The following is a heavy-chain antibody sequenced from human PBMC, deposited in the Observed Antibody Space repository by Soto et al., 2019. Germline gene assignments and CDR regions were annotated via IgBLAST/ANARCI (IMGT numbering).Heavy chain of an antibody. CDR3: ARGSMVRGPTPFDY. V-gene: IGHV4-59*01. CDR2: VYYSGSA. D-gene: IGHD3-10*01. J-gene: IGHJ4*02. CDR1: GGSIRSYY. Sequence: RSLTCNVSGGSIRSYYWNWIRQPPGKTLEWIGDVYYSGSANYNPSLKSRVTISVDMSRNQFSLKLNSVTAADTAVYYCARGSMVRGPTPFDYWGQGTLVTVSS.